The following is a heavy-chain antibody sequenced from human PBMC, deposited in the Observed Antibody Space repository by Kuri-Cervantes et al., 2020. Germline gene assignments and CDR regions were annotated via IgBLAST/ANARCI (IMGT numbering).Heavy chain of an antibody. J-gene: IGHJ6*03. V-gene: IGHV3-7*03. CDR2: VKHDGSEK. Sequence: LSLTCAASGFTFSSYSMNWVRQAPGKGLEWVANVKHDGSEKYYVDSVKGRFTISRDNSENSLYLQMNSLRAEDTALYYCAKDIGITIPYYYMDVLGKGTTVTVSS. CDR1: GFTFSSYS. CDR3: AKDIGITIPYYYMDV. D-gene: IGHD2-21*01.